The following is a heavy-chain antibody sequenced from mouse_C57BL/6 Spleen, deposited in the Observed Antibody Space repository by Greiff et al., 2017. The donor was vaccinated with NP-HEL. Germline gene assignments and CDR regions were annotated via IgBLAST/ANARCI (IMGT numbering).Heavy chain of an antibody. V-gene: IGHV1-81*01. Sequence: VQLVESGAELARPGASVKLSCKASGYTFTSYGISWVKQRTGQGLEWIGEIYPRSGNTYYNEKFKGKATLTADKSSSTAYMELRSLTSEDSAVYFCARMDPYYYGSEGYFDFWGTGTTVTVSS. CDR1: GYTFTSYG. CDR2: IYPRSGNT. J-gene: IGHJ1*03. CDR3: ARMDPYYYGSEGYFDF. D-gene: IGHD1-1*01.